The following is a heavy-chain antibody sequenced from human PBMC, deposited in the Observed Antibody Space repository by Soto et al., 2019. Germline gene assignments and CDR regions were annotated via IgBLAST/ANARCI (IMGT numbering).Heavy chain of an antibody. CDR3: AKCRDYDFWSGYYPETNWFDP. J-gene: IGHJ5*02. Sequence: GGSLRLSCAASGFTFSSYGMHWVRQAPGKGLEWVAVISYDGSNKYYADSVKGRFTISRDNSKNTLYLQMNSLRAEDTAVYYCAKCRDYDFWSGYYPETNWFDPWGQGTLVTVSS. CDR1: GFTFSSYG. CDR2: ISYDGSNK. D-gene: IGHD3-3*01. V-gene: IGHV3-30*18.